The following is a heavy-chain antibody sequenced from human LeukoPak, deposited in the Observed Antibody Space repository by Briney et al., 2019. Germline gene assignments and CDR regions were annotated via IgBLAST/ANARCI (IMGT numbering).Heavy chain of an antibody. CDR2: ISSSSSTI. V-gene: IGHV3-48*01. J-gene: IGHJ4*02. Sequence: LGGSLRLSCAASGFTFSSYSMNWVRQAPGKGLQWVSYISSSSSTIYYADSVKGRFTISRDNAKNSLYLQMNSLRAEDTAVYYCARDNYGDYRFISATFDYWGQGTLVTVFS. D-gene: IGHD4-17*01. CDR3: ARDNYGDYRFISATFDY. CDR1: GFTFSSYS.